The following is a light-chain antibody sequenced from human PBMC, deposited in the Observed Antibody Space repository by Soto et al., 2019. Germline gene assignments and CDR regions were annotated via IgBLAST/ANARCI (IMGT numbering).Light chain of an antibody. CDR2: RAS. J-gene: IGKJ4*01. CDR1: QSFSSD. Sequence: IVIIEAPSTLYVSPGERATLSCRASQSFSSDLAWYQQKLGQAPRLFIFRASSRATGVPARFSGSGSGTEFNMTISSLQSEDFAVYYCQQYNNWPRATFGVGTTVDLK. V-gene: IGKV3-15*01. CDR3: QQYNNWPRAT.